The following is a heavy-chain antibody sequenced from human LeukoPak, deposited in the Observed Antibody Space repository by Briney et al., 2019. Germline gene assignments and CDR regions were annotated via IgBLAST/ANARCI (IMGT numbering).Heavy chain of an antibody. CDR2: ISSSGSTI. J-gene: IGHJ4*02. CDR3: ARDRLHYGEYEKTFDY. D-gene: IGHD4-17*01. V-gene: IGHV3-11*04. CDR1: GFTFSDYY. Sequence: GGSLRLSCAASGFTFSDYYMSWIRQAPGKGLEWVSYISSSGSTIYYADSVKGRFTISRDNAKNSLYLQMNSLRAEDSAVYYCARDRLHYGEYEKTFDYWGQGTLVTVSS.